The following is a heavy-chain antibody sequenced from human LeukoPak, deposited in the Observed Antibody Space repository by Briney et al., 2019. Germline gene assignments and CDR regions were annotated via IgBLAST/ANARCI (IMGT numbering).Heavy chain of an antibody. CDR1: GFTVSGNY. J-gene: IGHJ4*02. V-gene: IGHV3-66*01. Sequence: GGSLSLSCAASGFTVSGNYMTWVRQAPGKGLEWVSAIYSDGGTDYPDSVKGRFTISRENSKNTLYLQMNSLRAEDTAVYYCATLVTVFDYWGQGTLVTVSS. D-gene: IGHD4-11*01. CDR2: IYSDGGT. CDR3: ATLVTVFDY.